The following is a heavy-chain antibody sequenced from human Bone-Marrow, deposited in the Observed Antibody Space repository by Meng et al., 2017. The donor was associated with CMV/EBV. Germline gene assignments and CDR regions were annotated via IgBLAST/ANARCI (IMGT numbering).Heavy chain of an antibody. CDR1: GGSTSSSSYY. J-gene: IGHJ4*02. V-gene: IGHV4-39*01. CDR3: ASSRYSSSSWFDY. CDR2: IYYSGST. D-gene: IGHD6-6*01. Sequence: SETLSLTCTVSGGSTSSSSYYWGWIRQPPGKGLEWIGSIYYSGSTYYNPSLKSRVTISVDTSKNQFSLKLPSMTAADTAVYYCASSRYSSSSWFDYWGQGTPVTVSS.